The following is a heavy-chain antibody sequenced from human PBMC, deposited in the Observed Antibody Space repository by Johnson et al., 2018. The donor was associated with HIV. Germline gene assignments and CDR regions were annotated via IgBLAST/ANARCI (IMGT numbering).Heavy chain of an antibody. CDR2: IIFDGVYK. CDR3: VRDPYYYDSSDAFDI. D-gene: IGHD3-22*01. V-gene: IGHV3-30-3*01. CDR1: GFPFRDSA. J-gene: IGHJ3*02. Sequence: VQLVESGGGVVQPGTSLTLSCAASGFPFRDSAMHWVRQAPGRGMEWLAVIIFDGVYKHHAESVRGRFTISRDNSKATLYLQMNSLRGEDTAVYYCVRDPYYYDSSDAFDIWGQGTMVTVSS.